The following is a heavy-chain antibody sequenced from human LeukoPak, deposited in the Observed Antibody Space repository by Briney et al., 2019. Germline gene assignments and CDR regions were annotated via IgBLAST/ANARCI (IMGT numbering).Heavy chain of an antibody. V-gene: IGHV4-34*01. CDR3: ARGRGYGNSYYFDY. D-gene: IGHD5-12*01. J-gene: IGHJ4*02. CDR2: INHSGST. Sequence: SGTLSVTCAVYGGSFSGYYWSWMRQPPGKGLEWIGEINHSGSTNYNPSLHSRVTISVDTSKNQFSLKLSYVTAEDTAVYYCARGRGYGNSYYFDYWGQGTLVSVSS. CDR1: GGSFSGYY.